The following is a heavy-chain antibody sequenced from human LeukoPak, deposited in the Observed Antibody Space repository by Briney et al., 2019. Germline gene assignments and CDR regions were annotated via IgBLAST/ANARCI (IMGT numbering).Heavy chain of an antibody. CDR2: ISSSSNRI. Sequence: GGSLRLSCAASAFTFSDYSMNWVRQAPGKGLEWVSYISSSSNRIFYAESVKGRFTISRDNAKNSLFLQMNSLRAEDTAIYYCARSLTTLTYEGYWGQGTLVTVSS. CDR1: AFTFSDYS. CDR3: ARSLTTLTYEGY. D-gene: IGHD1-1*01. V-gene: IGHV3-48*04. J-gene: IGHJ4*02.